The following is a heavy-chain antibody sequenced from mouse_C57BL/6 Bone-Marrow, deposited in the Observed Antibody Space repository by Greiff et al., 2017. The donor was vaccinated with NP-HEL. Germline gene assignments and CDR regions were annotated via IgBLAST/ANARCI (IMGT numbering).Heavy chain of an antibody. CDR2: IDPENGDT. Sequence: EVKLQQSGAELVRPGASVKLSCTASGFNIKDDYMHWVKQRPEQGLEWIGWIDPENGDTEYASKFQGKATITADTSSNTAYLQLSSLTSEDTAVYYCTTFYDPFDYWGQGTTLTVSS. J-gene: IGHJ2*01. CDR1: GFNIKDDY. CDR3: TTFYDPFDY. D-gene: IGHD2-3*01. V-gene: IGHV14-4*01.